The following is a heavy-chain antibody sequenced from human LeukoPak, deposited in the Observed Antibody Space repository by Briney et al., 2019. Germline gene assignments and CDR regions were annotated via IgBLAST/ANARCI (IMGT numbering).Heavy chain of an antibody. V-gene: IGHV4-31*03. CDR3: AREERLRGTDRFPS. D-gene: IGHD4-17*01. Sequence: SQTLSLTCTVSGGSVSSGDSYWNWIRQHPGKGLEWIGYIHYSGNFDYNPSLKSRVTISVDTSNNQFSMRLASVTAADTAVYYCAREERLRGTDRFPSWGQGTLVTVSS. CDR2: IHYSGNF. CDR1: GGSVSSGDSY. J-gene: IGHJ5*01.